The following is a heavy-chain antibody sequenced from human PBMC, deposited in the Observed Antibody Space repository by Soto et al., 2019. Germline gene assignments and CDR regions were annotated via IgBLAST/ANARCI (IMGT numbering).Heavy chain of an antibody. CDR1: GGTFSSYA. CDR2: IIPIFGTA. D-gene: IGHD2-15*01. J-gene: IGHJ5*02. Sequence: QVQLVQSGAEVKKPGSSVKVSCKASGGTFSSYAISWVRQAPGQGLEWMGGIIPIFGTANYAQKFQGRVTITADESTSTAYMELSSLRSEDTAVYYCARDVDKLGYCSGGSCYPNWFDPWGQGTLVTVSS. V-gene: IGHV1-69*12. CDR3: ARDVDKLGYCSGGSCYPNWFDP.